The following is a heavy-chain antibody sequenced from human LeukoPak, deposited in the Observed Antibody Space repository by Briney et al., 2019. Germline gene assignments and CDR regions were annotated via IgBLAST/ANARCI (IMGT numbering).Heavy chain of an antibody. V-gene: IGHV4-59*01. J-gene: IGHJ4*02. D-gene: IGHD3-10*01. CDR2: ISYSGST. CDR1: GFTFSSSA. Sequence: GSLRLSCAASGFTFSSSAMTWVSQAPGKGLEWNGYISYSGSTNYHPSLKSRVTISVDTSRNQFSLKLSSVTAADTAVYYCARGRLGGSGSYYNVLDYWGQGTLVTVSS. CDR3: ARGRLGGSGSYYNVLDY.